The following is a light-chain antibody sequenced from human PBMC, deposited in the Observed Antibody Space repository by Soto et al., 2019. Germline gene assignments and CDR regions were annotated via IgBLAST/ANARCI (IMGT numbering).Light chain of an antibody. Sequence: EIVMTKSPATLSLSPGERATLCCRASQSVSSYLAWYQQKPGQAPRLLIYDASNRATGIPARFSGSGSGTDFTLTISSLEPEDFAVYYCQQRSNWPRTFGQGTKVDIK. CDR2: DAS. V-gene: IGKV3-11*01. CDR3: QQRSNWPRT. J-gene: IGKJ1*01. CDR1: QSVSSY.